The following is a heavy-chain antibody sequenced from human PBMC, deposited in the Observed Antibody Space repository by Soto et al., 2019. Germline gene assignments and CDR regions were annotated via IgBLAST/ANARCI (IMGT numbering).Heavy chain of an antibody. V-gene: IGHV4-39*01. CDR1: GGSISSSSYY. CDR3: ARHPPPDYYGSGSYYDY. D-gene: IGHD3-10*01. Sequence: PSETLSLTCTVSGGSISSSSYYWGWIRQPPGKGLEWIGSIYYSGSTYYNPSLKSRVTISVDTSKNQFSLKLSSVTAADTAVYYCARHPPPDYYGSGSYYDYWGQGTLVTVSS. J-gene: IGHJ4*02. CDR2: IYYSGST.